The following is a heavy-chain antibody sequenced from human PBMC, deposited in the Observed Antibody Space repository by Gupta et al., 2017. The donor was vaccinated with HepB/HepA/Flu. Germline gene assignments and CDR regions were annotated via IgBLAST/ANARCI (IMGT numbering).Heavy chain of an antibody. D-gene: IGHD3-10*01. CDR2: MYPHRGHT. CDR3: ARGGSRYGSDAFDV. Sequence: QVQLVQSGAEVKKPGASVTVSCKVSGDPFIDQNVNWVRQATGQGLEWMGLMYPHRGHTHYAQRFQGRVTISWDTSMTTAYMELSSLRSEDTSVYYCARGGSRYGSDAFDVWGQGTVVTVPS. V-gene: IGHV1-8*03. J-gene: IGHJ3*01. CDR1: GDPFIDQN.